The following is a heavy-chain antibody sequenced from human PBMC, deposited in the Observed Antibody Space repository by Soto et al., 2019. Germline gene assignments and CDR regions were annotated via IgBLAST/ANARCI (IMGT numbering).Heavy chain of an antibody. CDR2: IYHSGIT. CDR3: ARVAGSSRGYFDY. J-gene: IGHJ4*02. D-gene: IGHD6-6*01. CDR1: GDSINKGGYS. V-gene: IGHV4-30-2*01. Sequence: PSETLSLTCAVSGDSINKGGYSWSLIRQPPGKGLEWIGYIYHSGITSYSPSLKSRVTILADRSNNQFSLRLSSVTAADTAVYYCARVAGSSRGYFDYWGQGTLVTVSS.